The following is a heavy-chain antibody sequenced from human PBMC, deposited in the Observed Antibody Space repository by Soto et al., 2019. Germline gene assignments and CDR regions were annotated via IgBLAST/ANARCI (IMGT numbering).Heavy chain of an antibody. Sequence: QVQLQESGPGLVKPSGTLSLTCAVSSDSVSSSNWWSWVRQPPGKGLEWIGEVFPTGSTNYNPSLMSRVTISVDKAKNHFSLIRSSVTAADTAIYYCARRPTAELPSNWFDPWGQGTLVTVSS. CDR1: SDSVSSSNW. J-gene: IGHJ5*02. CDR3: ARRPTAELPSNWFDP. D-gene: IGHD2-15*01. V-gene: IGHV4-4*02. CDR2: VFPTGST.